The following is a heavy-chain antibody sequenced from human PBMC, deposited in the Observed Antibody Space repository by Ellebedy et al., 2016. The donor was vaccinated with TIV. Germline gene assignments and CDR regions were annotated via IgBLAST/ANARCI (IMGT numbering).Heavy chain of an antibody. CDR3: ARGGVGRYCTNGVCLQALDY. Sequence: ASVKVSCKASGYTFTGYYMHWVRQAPGQGLEWMGWINPNSGGTNYAQKFQGRVTMTRDTSTSTVYMELSSLRSEDTAVYYCARGGVGRYCTNGVCLQALDYWGQGTLVTVSS. V-gene: IGHV1-2*02. CDR1: GYTFTGYY. D-gene: IGHD2-8*01. J-gene: IGHJ4*02. CDR2: INPNSGGT.